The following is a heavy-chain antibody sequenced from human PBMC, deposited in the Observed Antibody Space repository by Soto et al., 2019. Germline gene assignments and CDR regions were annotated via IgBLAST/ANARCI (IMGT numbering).Heavy chain of an antibody. CDR3: AHTDIAYSSDY. D-gene: IGHD2-21*01. V-gene: IGHV2-5*02. J-gene: IGHJ4*02. CDR2: IYWDDDK. CDR1: GFSLTTSGLG. Sequence: QITLKESGPTLVKPTQTLTLTCTFSGFSLTTSGLGVGWIRQPPGKALEWLAVIYWDDDKRYSPSLKSRLTITKDTSKHQVVLTMTNMDPVDTATYYCAHTDIAYSSDYWGQGTLVTVSS.